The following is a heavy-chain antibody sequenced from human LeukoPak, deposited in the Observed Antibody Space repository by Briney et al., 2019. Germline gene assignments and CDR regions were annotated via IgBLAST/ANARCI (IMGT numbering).Heavy chain of an antibody. V-gene: IGHV3-30*02. Sequence: GGSLRLSCAASGFTFSSYGMHWVRQAPGKGLEWVAFIRYDGSNKYYADSVKGRFTISRDNSKNTLYLQMNSLRAEDTAVYYCAKTPRMTTVTTYDYWGQGTLVTVSS. CDR3: AKTPRMTTVTTYDY. D-gene: IGHD4-17*01. CDR2: IRYDGSNK. J-gene: IGHJ4*02. CDR1: GFTFSSYG.